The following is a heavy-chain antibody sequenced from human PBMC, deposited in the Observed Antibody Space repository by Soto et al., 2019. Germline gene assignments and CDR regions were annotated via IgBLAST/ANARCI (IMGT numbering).Heavy chain of an antibody. D-gene: IGHD5-18*01. Sequence: QVQLVQSGAEVKKPGSSVKVSCKASGGSFRSYAVNWVRQAPGQGLECLGGIIPIFGTPNYAQKFHGRVSISPDESTSKVYMDSISLTSEDTAVYYCAYSANPRYFFDSWGQGTLVTVSS. J-gene: IGHJ5*01. CDR2: IIPIFGTP. CDR1: GGSFRSYA. CDR3: AYSANPRYFFDS. V-gene: IGHV1-69*05.